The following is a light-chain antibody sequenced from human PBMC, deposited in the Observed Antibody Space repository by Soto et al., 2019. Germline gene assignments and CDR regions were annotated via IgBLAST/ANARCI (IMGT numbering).Light chain of an antibody. CDR1: QSVGVY. CDR3: RQNYSPPLIT. J-gene: IGKJ5*01. V-gene: IGKV1-39*01. Sequence: DIDLTQSPSSLSASVGDRVTIAXRASQSVGVYFNWFQQKPVXXTKVXXXAEXSLRSGVPSRFSGSGSGKEFTLIISSLEPEDFASYHCRQNYSPPLITFGQGTLLEIK. CDR2: AEX.